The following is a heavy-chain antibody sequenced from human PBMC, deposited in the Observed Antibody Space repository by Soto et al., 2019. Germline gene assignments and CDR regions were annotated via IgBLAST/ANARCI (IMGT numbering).Heavy chain of an antibody. Sequence: QVQLVESGGGVVQPGRSLRLSCADSGFTFSNYGMHWFRQSPCKGLEWVAVISGDGINKYYVHSVKGRFTISRDNSKNTLYQQMNRVSAEDKAVYYCSKGVGRSGRARVGGKSYYFSGVDVWGQWTKVTVSA. CDR1: GFTFSNYG. V-gene: IGHV3-30*18. CDR2: ISGDGINK. CDR3: SKGVGRSGRARVGGKSYYFSGVDV. D-gene: IGHD2-15*01. J-gene: IGHJ6*01.